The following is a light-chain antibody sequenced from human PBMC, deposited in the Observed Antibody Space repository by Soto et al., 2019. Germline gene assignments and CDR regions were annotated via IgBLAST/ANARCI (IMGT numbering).Light chain of an antibody. CDR1: QDIGNS. CDR3: QQYKTYPLT. CDR2: SVS. V-gene: IGKV1-16*01. Sequence: DIQMAQSQSSLSASVGDTVTLTCRASQDIGNSLAWLQQKPGRAPKSLISSVSSLQSGVPSRFSGSRYGADFTLTISNLQPEDFATYYCQQYKTYPLTFGGGTKVEIK. J-gene: IGKJ4*02.